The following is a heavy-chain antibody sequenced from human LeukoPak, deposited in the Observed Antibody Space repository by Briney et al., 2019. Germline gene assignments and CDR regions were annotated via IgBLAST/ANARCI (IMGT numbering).Heavy chain of an antibody. CDR2: FDPEDGET. Sequence: ASVKVSCKVSGYTLTELSMHWVRQAPGKGLEWMGGFDPEDGETIYAQKFQGRVTMTEDTSTDTAYMELSSLRSEDTAVYYCAKKYYPSTAVRGEYFHHWGQGTLVTVSS. CDR1: GYTLTELS. D-gene: IGHD2/OR15-2a*01. J-gene: IGHJ1*01. V-gene: IGHV1-24*01. CDR3: AKKYYPSTAVRGEYFHH.